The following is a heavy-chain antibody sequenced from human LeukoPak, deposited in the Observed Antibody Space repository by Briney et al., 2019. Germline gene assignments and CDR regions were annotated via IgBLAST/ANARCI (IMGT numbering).Heavy chain of an antibody. Sequence: GGSLTLSCAASGFTFSGSAMHWVRQASGKGLEWVGRIRTKANNYATAYAASVKGRFTISRDDSKNTAYLQMSSLKTEDTAVYYCARQGAVAGTVDCWGQGTLVTVSS. D-gene: IGHD6-19*01. CDR1: GFTFSGSA. CDR2: IRTKANNYAT. V-gene: IGHV3-73*01. J-gene: IGHJ4*02. CDR3: ARQGAVAGTVDC.